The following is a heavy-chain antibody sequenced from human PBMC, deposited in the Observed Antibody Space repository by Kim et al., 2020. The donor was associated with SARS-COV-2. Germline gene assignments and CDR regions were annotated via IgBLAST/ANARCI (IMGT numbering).Heavy chain of an antibody. J-gene: IGHJ4*02. CDR3: ARLFKEYSGYPFYFDY. V-gene: IGHV3-13*01. D-gene: IGHD5-12*01. Sequence: SVKGRFTISRENCKNSWYLQMNSLTAGDTAVYYCARLFKEYSGYPFYFDYWGQGALVTVSS.